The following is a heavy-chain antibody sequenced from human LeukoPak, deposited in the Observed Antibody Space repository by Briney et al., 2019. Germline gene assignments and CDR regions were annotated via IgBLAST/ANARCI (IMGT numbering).Heavy chain of an antibody. CDR3: ARFRYYYDSSGYHGGDFDY. CDR1: GFTFSSYW. D-gene: IGHD3-22*01. CDR2: IKQDGSEK. J-gene: IGHJ4*02. V-gene: IGHV3-7*01. Sequence: PGGSLRLSCAASGFTFSSYWMSWVRQAPGKGLEWVANIKQDGSEKYYVDSVKDRFTISRDNAKNSLYLQMNSLRAEDTAVYYCARFRYYYDSSGYHGGDFDYWGQGTLVTVSS.